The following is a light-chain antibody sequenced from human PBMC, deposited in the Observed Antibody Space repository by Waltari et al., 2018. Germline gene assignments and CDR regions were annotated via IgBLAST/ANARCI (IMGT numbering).Light chain of an antibody. V-gene: IGKV3-20*01. Sequence: VLTQSPGTLSLSPGERVTLSCRASQSLTKRYLAWYQQKPGQAPRLLIYGASSRAAGIPDRFSGSGSGTDFTLTISRLEPEDFAVYYCQQYGSSILYTFDQGTKLEIK. J-gene: IGKJ2*01. CDR2: GAS. CDR3: QQYGSSILYT. CDR1: QSLTKRY.